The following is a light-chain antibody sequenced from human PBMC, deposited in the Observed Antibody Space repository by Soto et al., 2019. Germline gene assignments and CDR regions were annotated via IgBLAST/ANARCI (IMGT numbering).Light chain of an antibody. Sequence: QSVLTQPASVAGSPGQSITIPCNGTSNDIGGYNFVSWFQQHPGKAPKLLICDVTRRPSGVSDRFSGSKSGNPASLTISGLQAEDEADYYCTSYSGGHTLYVSRSGTKVTVL. CDR2: DVT. V-gene: IGLV2-14*01. CDR3: TSYSGGHTLYV. CDR1: SNDIGGYNF. J-gene: IGLJ1*01.